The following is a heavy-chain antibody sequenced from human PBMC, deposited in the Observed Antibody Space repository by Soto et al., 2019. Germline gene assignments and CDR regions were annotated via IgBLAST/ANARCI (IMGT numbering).Heavy chain of an antibody. CDR2: INHSGST. CDR3: AGLSSGSYYNIDY. D-gene: IGHD3-10*01. Sequence: PSETLSLTCAVYGGSFRGYYWSWIRQPPGKGLEWIGEINHSGSTNYNPSLKSRVTISVDTSKNQFSLKLSSVTAADTAVYYCAGLSSGSYYNIDYWGQGTLVTVSS. J-gene: IGHJ4*02. CDR1: GGSFRGYY. V-gene: IGHV4-34*01.